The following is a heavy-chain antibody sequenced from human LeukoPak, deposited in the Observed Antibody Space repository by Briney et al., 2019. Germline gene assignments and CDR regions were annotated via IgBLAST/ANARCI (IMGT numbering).Heavy chain of an antibody. Sequence: ASVKVSCKASGYTFTRYDINWVRQATGQGPEWMGWMNPNSGNTGYAQKFQGRVTITRNTSISTAYMELSSLRSEDTAVYYCARGGVRTVTTSSGIIDMDVWGKGTTVTVSS. D-gene: IGHD4-17*01. J-gene: IGHJ6*03. CDR2: MNPNSGNT. CDR3: ARGGVRTVTTSSGIIDMDV. V-gene: IGHV1-8*03. CDR1: GYTFTRYD.